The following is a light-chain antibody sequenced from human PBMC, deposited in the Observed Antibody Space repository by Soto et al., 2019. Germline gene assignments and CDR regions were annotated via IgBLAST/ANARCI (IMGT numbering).Light chain of an antibody. V-gene: IGKV3-15*01. CDR3: QQYNNWPRT. Sequence: EIVMTQPPATLSVSPWERATLSCRASQSVSSNLAWYQQKPGQAPRLLIYGASTRATGIPARFSGSGSGTEFTLTISSLQSEDFAVYYCQQYNNWPRTFGQGTKVDIK. CDR2: GAS. CDR1: QSVSSN. J-gene: IGKJ1*01.